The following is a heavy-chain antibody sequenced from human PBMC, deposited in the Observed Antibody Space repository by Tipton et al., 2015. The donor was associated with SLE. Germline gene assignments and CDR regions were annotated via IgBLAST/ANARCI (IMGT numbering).Heavy chain of an antibody. Sequence: SLRLSCAASGFTFSSYWMSWVRQAPGKGLEWVAVISYDGSNKYYADSVKGRFTISRDNSKNTLYLQMNSLRAEDTAVYYCARDSRDYYGSGSYYTLDYWGQGTLVTVSS. J-gene: IGHJ4*02. CDR1: GFTFSSYW. CDR2: ISYDGSNK. V-gene: IGHV3-30-3*01. D-gene: IGHD3-10*01. CDR3: ARDSRDYYGSGSYYTLDY.